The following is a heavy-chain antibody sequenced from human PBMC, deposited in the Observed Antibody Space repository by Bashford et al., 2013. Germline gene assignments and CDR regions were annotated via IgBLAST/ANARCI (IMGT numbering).Heavy chain of an antibody. Sequence: GSLRLSCAASGFTFSNAWMSWVRQAPGKGLEWVSYINSDGRTAYADSVKGRFIISRDNAKNMWHLQMNSLRGEDTAIYYCAVLDFDSWGQGTLVTVSS. J-gene: IGHJ4*02. CDR1: GFTFSNAW. CDR3: AVLDFDS. CDR2: INSDGRT. V-gene: IGHV3-74*01.